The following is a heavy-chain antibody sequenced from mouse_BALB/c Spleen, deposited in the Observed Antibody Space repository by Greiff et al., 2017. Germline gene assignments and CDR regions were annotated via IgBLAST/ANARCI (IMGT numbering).Heavy chain of an antibody. Sequence: VQLQESGPGLVAPSQSLSITCTVSGFSLTSYGVHWVRQSPGKGLEWLGVIWSGGSTDYNAAFISRLSISKDNSKSQVFFKMNSLQANDTAIYYCARNYGNYVWYFDVWGAGTTVTVSS. J-gene: IGHJ1*01. CDR3: ARNYGNYVWYFDV. V-gene: IGHV2-2*02. D-gene: IGHD2-1*01. CDR1: GFSLTSYG. CDR2: IWSGGST.